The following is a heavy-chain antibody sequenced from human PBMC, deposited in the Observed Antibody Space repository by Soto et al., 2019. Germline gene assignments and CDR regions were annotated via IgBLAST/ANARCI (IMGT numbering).Heavy chain of an antibody. CDR3: ATIGGYDANFDY. CDR2: IYGGGST. CDR1: GLTVSSNY. Sequence: EVQLVGSGGGLVQPGGSLRLSCAASGLTVSSNYMSWVRQAPGKGLERVSVIYGGGSTFYADSVKGRFTISRDNSKNTLYLQMNSVRAEDTAVYYCATIGGYDANFDYWGQGTLVTVSS. D-gene: IGHD5-12*01. V-gene: IGHV3-66*01. J-gene: IGHJ4*02.